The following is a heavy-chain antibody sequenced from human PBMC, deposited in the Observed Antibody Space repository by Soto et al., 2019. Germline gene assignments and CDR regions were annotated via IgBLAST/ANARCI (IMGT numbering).Heavy chain of an antibody. CDR3: AKRLGPGGSSGDWGFFDY. J-gene: IGHJ4*02. D-gene: IGHD7-27*01. V-gene: IGHV3-23*01. CDR1: GFTFSSYA. CDR2: ISGIGGST. Sequence: GGSLRLSCAASGFTFSSYAMSWVRQAPGKGLEWVSAISGIGGSTYYADSVKGRFTISRDNSKNTLYLQMNSLRAEDTAVYYCAKRLGPGGSSGDWGFFDYWGQGTLVTVSS.